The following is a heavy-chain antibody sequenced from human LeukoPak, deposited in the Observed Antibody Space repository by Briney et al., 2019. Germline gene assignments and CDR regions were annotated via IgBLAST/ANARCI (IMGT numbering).Heavy chain of an antibody. D-gene: IGHD4-11*01. CDR1: GDSVSSNSAA. Sequence: SQTLSLTCAISGDSVSSNSAAWNWIRQSPSRGLEWLGRTYYRSKWYNDYAVSVKSRITINPDTSKNQFSLQLNSVTASDTAVYYCARHDVYSNYYWFDPWGQGTLVTVSS. CDR3: ARHDVYSNYYWFDP. J-gene: IGHJ5*02. CDR2: TYYRSKWYN. V-gene: IGHV6-1*01.